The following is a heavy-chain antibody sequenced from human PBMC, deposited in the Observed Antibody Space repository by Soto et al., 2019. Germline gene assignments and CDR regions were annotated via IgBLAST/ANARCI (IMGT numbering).Heavy chain of an antibody. V-gene: IGHV1-69*01. CDR2: IIPFFNTP. Sequence: QVQLVQAGGEVKRPGSSVRVSCKASADTFSSYAISWVRQAPGQGLDWMGGIIPFFNTPNYAQKFQGRVTITADESTSTAYMYLSSLRSEDTAMYYCAAESAYGGNPLDVLYWGQGTLVTVSS. J-gene: IGHJ4*02. D-gene: IGHD2-21*01. CDR1: ADTFSSYA. CDR3: AAESAYGGNPLDVLY.